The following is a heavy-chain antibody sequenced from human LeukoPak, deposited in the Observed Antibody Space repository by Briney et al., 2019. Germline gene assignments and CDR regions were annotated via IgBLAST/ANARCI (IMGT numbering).Heavy chain of an antibody. D-gene: IGHD6-13*01. Sequence: GSSLRLSCAPSRFTFSIYCMQCVREAPGKGRECVAGISYDGSNKYYAASVKGRFTISRDNSKNTLYLQMHSLRAEDAAVYYRAQDRGSSWYTPYYWGQGTLVTVSS. J-gene: IGHJ4*02. CDR2: ISYDGSNK. V-gene: IGHV3-30*18. CDR1: RFTFSIYC. CDR3: AQDRGSSWYTPYY.